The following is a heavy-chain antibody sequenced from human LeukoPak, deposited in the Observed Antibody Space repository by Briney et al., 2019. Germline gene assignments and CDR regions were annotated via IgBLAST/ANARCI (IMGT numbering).Heavy chain of an antibody. V-gene: IGHV1-18*01. CDR1: GYTFTSYG. CDR3: ARSSLSVSGEYGDYELTGGGQFDY. CDR2: ISAYNGNT. J-gene: IGHJ4*02. Sequence: ASVKVSCKASGYTFTSYGISWVRQAPGQGLEWMGWISAYNGNTNYAQKLQGRVTMTRDMSTSTVYMELSSLRSEDTAVYYCARSSLSVSGEYGDYELTGGGQFDYWGQGTLVTVSS. D-gene: IGHD4-17*01.